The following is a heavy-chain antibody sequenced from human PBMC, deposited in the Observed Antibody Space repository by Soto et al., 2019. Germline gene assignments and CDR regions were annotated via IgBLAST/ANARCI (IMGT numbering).Heavy chain of an antibody. V-gene: IGHV4-34*01. CDR3: ASLGYSSSWSKRYYFDY. J-gene: IGHJ4*02. CDR2: INHSGST. D-gene: IGHD6-13*01. CDR1: GGTFSCYY. Sequence: PSETLSLTCAVYGGTFSCYYWSWIRQPPGKGLEWIGEINHSGSTNYNPSLKSRVTISVDTSKNQFSLKLSSVTAADTAVYYCASLGYSSSWSKRYYFDYWGQGTLVTVSS.